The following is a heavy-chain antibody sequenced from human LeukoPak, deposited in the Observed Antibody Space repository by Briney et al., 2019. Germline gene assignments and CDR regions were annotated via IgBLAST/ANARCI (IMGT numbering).Heavy chain of an antibody. J-gene: IGHJ6*02. CDR1: NGSISSYH. V-gene: IGHV4-59*01. D-gene: IGHD4-17*01. CDR2: IYYSGST. Sequence: PSETLSLTCTVSNGSISSYHWSWVRQPPGKGLEWIGYIYYSGSTNYNPSLKSRVTISVDTSKNQFSLKLSSVTAADTAVYYCATGTVTGYYYGMDVWGQGTTVTVSS. CDR3: ATGTVTGYYYGMDV.